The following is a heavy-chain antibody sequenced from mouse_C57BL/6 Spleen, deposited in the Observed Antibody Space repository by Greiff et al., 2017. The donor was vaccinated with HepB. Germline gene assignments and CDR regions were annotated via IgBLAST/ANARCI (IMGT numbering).Heavy chain of an antibody. D-gene: IGHD1-1*01. V-gene: IGHV1-64*01. Sequence: QVHVKQPGAELVKPGASVKLSCKASGYTFTSYWMHWVKQRPGQGLEWIGMIHPNSGSTNYNEKFKSKATLTVDKSSSTAYMQLSSLTSEDSAVYYCARGNYYGSPVGYFDVWGTGTTVTVSS. CDR3: ARGNYYGSPVGYFDV. CDR1: GYTFTSYW. CDR2: IHPNSGST. J-gene: IGHJ1*03.